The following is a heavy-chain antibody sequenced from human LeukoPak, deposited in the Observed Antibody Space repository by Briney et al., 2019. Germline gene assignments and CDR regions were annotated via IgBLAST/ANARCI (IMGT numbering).Heavy chain of an antibody. Sequence: SETPSLTCAVYGGSFSGYYWSWIRQPPGKGLEWIGEINHSGSTNYNPSLKSRVTISVDTSKNQFSLQLSSVTAADTAEYYCASATWSCFDPWAREPWSPSPQ. CDR1: GGSFSGYY. J-gene: IGHJ5*02. D-gene: IGHD3-3*01. CDR3: ASATWSCFDP. CDR2: INHSGST. V-gene: IGHV4-34*01.